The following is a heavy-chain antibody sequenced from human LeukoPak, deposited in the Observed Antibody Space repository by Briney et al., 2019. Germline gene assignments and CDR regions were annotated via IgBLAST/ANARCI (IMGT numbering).Heavy chain of an antibody. D-gene: IGHD6-13*01. CDR1: GFTFDDYG. CDR3: ARDSSRGFDY. Sequence: PGGSLRLSCVASGFTFDDYGMSWVRQAPGKGLEWVSGITWDGGSIGYADSVRGRFTISRDNAKNSLYLQVNSLTDEDTAFYYCARDSSRGFDYWGQGTLVIVSS. V-gene: IGHV3-20*04. J-gene: IGHJ4*02. CDR2: ITWDGGSI.